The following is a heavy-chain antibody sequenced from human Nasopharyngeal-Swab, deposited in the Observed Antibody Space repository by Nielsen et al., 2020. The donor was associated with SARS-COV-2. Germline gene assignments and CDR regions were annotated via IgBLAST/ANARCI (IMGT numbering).Heavy chain of an antibody. D-gene: IGHD6-19*01. CDR1: GFTFSSYG. CDR2: IWYDGSNK. J-gene: IGHJ4*02. V-gene: IGHV3-33*01. CDR3: ARDIPVAGTEERDYFDY. Sequence: GESLKISCAASGFTFSSYGMHWVRQAPGKGLEGVAVIWYDGSNKYYADSVKGRFTISRDNSKNTLYLQMNSLRAEDTAVYYCARDIPVAGTEERDYFDYWGQGTLVTVSS.